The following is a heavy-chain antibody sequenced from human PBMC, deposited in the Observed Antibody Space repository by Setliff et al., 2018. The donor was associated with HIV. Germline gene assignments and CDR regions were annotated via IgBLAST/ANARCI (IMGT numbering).Heavy chain of an antibody. J-gene: IGHJ3*02. D-gene: IGHD6-13*01. Sequence: GGSLRLSCAASGFTFSNYAMSWVRQAPGEGLEWVSAILSTGERTYYADSVKGRFTISRHNSKNTLYLQLNSLRAEDTAVYYCARVSKSSPDAFDIWGQGTMVTVSS. CDR1: GFTFSNYA. CDR2: ILSTGERT. CDR3: ARVSKSSPDAFDI. V-gene: IGHV3-23*01.